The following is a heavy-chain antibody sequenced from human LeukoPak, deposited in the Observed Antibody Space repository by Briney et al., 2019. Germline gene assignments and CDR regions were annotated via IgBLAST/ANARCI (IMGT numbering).Heavy chain of an antibody. CDR3: ARLPAGATTWFDP. V-gene: IGHV4-34*01. CDR2: INHSGST. J-gene: IGHJ5*02. Sequence: PSETLSLTCAVYGGSFSGYYWSWIRQPPGKGLEWIGEINHSGSTNYNPSLKSRVTISVDTSKNQFSLKLSSVTAADTAVYYCARLPAGATTWFDPWGQGTLVTVSS. D-gene: IGHD1-26*01. CDR1: GGSFSGYY.